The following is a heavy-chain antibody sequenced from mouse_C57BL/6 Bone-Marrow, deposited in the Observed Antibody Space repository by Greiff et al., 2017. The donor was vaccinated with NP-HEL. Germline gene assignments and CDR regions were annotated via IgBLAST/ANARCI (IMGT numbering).Heavy chain of an antibody. J-gene: IGHJ3*01. Sequence: EVKLVESGGGLVQPGGSMKLSCVASGFTFSNYWMNWVRQSPEKGLEWVAQIRLKSDNYATHYAESVKGRFTISRDDSKSSVYLQMNNLRAEDTGIYYCTGSGYYAVAYWGQGTLVTVSA. D-gene: IGHD2-3*01. V-gene: IGHV6-3*01. CDR3: TGSGYYAVAY. CDR1: GFTFSNYW. CDR2: IRLKSDNYAT.